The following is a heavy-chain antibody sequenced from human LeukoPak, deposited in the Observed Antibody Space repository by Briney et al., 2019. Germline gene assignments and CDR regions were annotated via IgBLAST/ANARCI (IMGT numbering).Heavy chain of an antibody. CDR1: GFTFSSYG. D-gene: IGHD3-22*01. CDR3: AKSGSSGYYYANN. J-gene: IGHJ4*02. CDR2: IWYDGSNK. V-gene: IGHV3-33*06. Sequence: GGSLRLSCAASGFTFSSYGMHWVRQAPGKGLEWVAVIWYDGSNKYYADSVKGRFTNCRDNSKNTLYLQMNSLRAEDTAVYYCAKSGSSGYYYANNWGQGTLVTVSS.